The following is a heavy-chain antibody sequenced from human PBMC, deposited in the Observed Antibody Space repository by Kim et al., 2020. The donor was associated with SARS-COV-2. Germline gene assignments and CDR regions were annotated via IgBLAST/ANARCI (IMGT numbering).Heavy chain of an antibody. CDR1: GFTFSSYA. CDR2: ISGSGGST. Sequence: GGSLRLSCAASGFTFSSYAMSWVRQAPGKGLEWVSAISGSGGSTYYADSVKGRFTISRDNSKNTLYLQMNSLRAEDTAVYYCAKDPHYYDSSGYYYVGGRDYWGQGTLVTVSS. CDR3: AKDPHYYDSSGYYYVGGRDY. D-gene: IGHD3-22*01. J-gene: IGHJ4*02. V-gene: IGHV3-23*01.